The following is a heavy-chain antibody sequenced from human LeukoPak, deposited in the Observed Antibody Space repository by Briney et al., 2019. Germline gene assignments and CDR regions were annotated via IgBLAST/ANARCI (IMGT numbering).Heavy chain of an antibody. CDR3: AKGKYSSGWYSIVDS. J-gene: IGHJ4*02. D-gene: IGHD6-19*01. V-gene: IGHV3-23*01. CDR1: GFAFSTYA. Sequence: TGGSLRLSCAASGFAFSTYAMSWVRQAPGKGLEWASAISSSGDSTYYADSVKGRFTISRDNSKNTLYLLMNSLRDDETAVYYSAKGKYSSGWYSIVDSWGQGTLVTVSS. CDR2: ISSSGDST.